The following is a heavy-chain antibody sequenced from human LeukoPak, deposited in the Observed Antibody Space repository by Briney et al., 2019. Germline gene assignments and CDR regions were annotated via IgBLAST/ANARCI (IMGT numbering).Heavy chain of an antibody. V-gene: IGHV1-46*01. CDR2: INPSGGST. Sequence: ASVKVSCKASGYTFTSYYMHWVRQAPGQGLEWMGIINPSGGSTSYAQKFQGRVTMTRDMSTSTVYMELSSLRSEDTAVYYCARFNEAAAGLGYWGQGTLVTVSS. CDR1: GYTFTSYY. J-gene: IGHJ4*02. CDR3: ARFNEAAAGLGY. D-gene: IGHD6-13*01.